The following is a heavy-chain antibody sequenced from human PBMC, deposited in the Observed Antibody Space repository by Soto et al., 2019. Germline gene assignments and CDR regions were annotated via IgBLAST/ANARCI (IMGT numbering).Heavy chain of an antibody. CDR2: ISSSSSTI. V-gene: IGHV3-48*01. Sequence: PGGSLRLSCAASGFTFSTYSMNWVRQAPGKGLEWVSYISSSSSTIFYTDSVKGRFTVSRDNAKNSLYLQMNSLRAEDTAVYYCARESNAHFAYWGQGTLVTVSS. CDR1: GFTFSTYS. CDR3: ARESNAHFAY. J-gene: IGHJ4*02. D-gene: IGHD7-27*01.